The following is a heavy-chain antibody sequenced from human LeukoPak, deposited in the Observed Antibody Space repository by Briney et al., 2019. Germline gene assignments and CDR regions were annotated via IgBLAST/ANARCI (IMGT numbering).Heavy chain of an antibody. Sequence: PGGSLRLSCAASGFNFSSYVMHGVRQAPGKGLEWVAVVWYDGSNQYYADSVKGRFTISRDNAQYLAYLQMNSLRAEDTAVYYCARLDRADYSTSPVPYYNYYMNAWDKGTTVIVSS. V-gene: IGHV3-33*01. CDR3: ARLDRADYSTSPVPYYNYYMNA. J-gene: IGHJ6*03. D-gene: IGHD6-13*01. CDR2: VWYDGSNQ. CDR1: GFNFSSYV.